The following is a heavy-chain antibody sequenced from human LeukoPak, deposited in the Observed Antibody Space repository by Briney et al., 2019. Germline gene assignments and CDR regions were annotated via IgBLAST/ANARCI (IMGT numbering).Heavy chain of an antibody. V-gene: IGHV3-48*01. CDR1: GFTFSSYS. CDR2: ISSSSSTI. Sequence: GGSLRLSCAASGFTFSSYSMNWVRQAPGKGLEWVSYISSSSSTIYYADSVKGRFTISRDNAKNSLYLQMNSLRAEDTAVYYCARYRAGYYFDYWGQGTLVTVSS. D-gene: IGHD1-26*01. CDR3: ARYRAGYYFDY. J-gene: IGHJ4*02.